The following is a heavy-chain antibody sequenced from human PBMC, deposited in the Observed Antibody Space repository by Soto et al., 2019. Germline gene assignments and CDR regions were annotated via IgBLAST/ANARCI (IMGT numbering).Heavy chain of an antibody. CDR2: IIPIFGTA. J-gene: IGHJ6*02. CDR3: ARARGMMGDPGSPYYYGMDV. V-gene: IGHV1-69*13. D-gene: IGHD1-26*01. Sequence: RASVKVSCKASGGTFSSYAISWVRQAPGQGLEWMGGIIPIFGTANYAQKFQGRVTITADESTSTAYMELSSLRSEDTAVYYCARARGMMGDPGSPYYYGMDVWGQGTTVTVYS. CDR1: GGTFSSYA.